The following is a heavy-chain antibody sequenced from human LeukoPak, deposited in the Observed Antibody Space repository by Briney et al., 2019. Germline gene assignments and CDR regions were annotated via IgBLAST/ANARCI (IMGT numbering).Heavy chain of an antibody. CDR3: AKDQGYYDSSGYNPIDY. J-gene: IGHJ4*02. Sequence: QAGGSLRLSCAASGFTLSSSYAMSWVRQAPGKGLEWVSAISSSGTGTYYVDSVKGRFTISRDNSKNTLYLQMNSLRAEDTAVYYCAKDQGYYDSSGYNPIDYWGQGTLVTVSS. CDR1: GFTLSSSYA. CDR2: ISSSGTGT. V-gene: IGHV3-23*01. D-gene: IGHD3-22*01.